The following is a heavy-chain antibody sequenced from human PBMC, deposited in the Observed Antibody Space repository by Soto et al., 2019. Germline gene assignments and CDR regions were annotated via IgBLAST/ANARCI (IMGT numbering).Heavy chain of an antibody. Sequence: PGGSLRLSCAASGFTFSSYEMNWVRQAPGKGLEWVSYISSSGSTIYYADSVKGRFTISRDNAKNSLYLQMNSLRAEDTAVYYCASLYYYDSSGYHKEGGYWGQGT. CDR3: ASLYYYDSSGYHKEGGY. V-gene: IGHV3-48*03. CDR2: ISSSGSTI. D-gene: IGHD3-22*01. J-gene: IGHJ4*02. CDR1: GFTFSSYE.